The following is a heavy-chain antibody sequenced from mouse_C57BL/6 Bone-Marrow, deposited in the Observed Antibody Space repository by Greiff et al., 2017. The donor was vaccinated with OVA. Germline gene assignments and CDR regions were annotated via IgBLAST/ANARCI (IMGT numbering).Heavy chain of an antibody. V-gene: IGHV5-12*01. CDR3: ASDGYYLAWFAY. CDR2: ISNGGGST. J-gene: IGHJ3*01. D-gene: IGHD2-3*01. CDR1: GFTFSDYY. Sequence: DVKLVESGGGLVQPGGSLKLSCAASGFTFSDYYMYWVRQTPEKRLEWVAYISNGGGSTYYPDTVKGRFTISRDNAKNTLYLQMSRLKSEDTAMYYCASDGYYLAWFAYWGQGTLVTVSA.